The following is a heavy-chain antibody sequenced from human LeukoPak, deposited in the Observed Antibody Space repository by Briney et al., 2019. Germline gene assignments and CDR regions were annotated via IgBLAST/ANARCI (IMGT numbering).Heavy chain of an antibody. CDR2: LVYDERS. CDR3: ARDLSAAFDF. D-gene: IGHD6-19*01. V-gene: IGHV3-33*01. CDR1: GFPFSSYG. Sequence: GGSLRLSCAASGFPFSSYGMHWVRQAPGKGLEWVARLVYDERSDYADSVRGRFSISRDNSKNTLFLDMSDLRVEDTAVYYCARDLSAAFDFWGQGVLVTVSS. J-gene: IGHJ4*02.